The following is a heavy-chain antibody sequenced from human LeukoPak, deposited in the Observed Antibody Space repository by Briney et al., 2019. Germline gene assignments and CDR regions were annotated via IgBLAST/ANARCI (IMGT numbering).Heavy chain of an antibody. CDR3: AREIIQLPGYFDY. CDR1: GFTVSSNY. J-gene: IGHJ4*02. D-gene: IGHD5-18*01. CDR2: IYSGGST. Sequence: GGSLRLSCAASGFTVSSNYMSWVRQAPGKGLEWVSVIYSGGSTYYADSVRGRFTISRDNSKNTLYLQMNSLRAEDTAVYYCAREIIQLPGYFDYWGQGTPVTVSS. V-gene: IGHV3-53*01.